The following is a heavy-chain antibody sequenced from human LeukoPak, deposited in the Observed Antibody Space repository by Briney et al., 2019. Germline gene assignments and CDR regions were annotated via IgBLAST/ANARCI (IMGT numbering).Heavy chain of an antibody. D-gene: IGHD3-9*01. Sequence: ASVKVSCKASAYAFIGYYMHWVRQAPGQGFEWMGWINPNNGGTVYAQKFQGRVTMTRDTSVSTAYMELSRLTSDDTAVYYCARAGYFDWFDLDYWGQGALVTVSS. J-gene: IGHJ4*02. CDR3: ARAGYFDWFDLDY. V-gene: IGHV1-2*02. CDR1: AYAFIGYY. CDR2: INPNNGGT.